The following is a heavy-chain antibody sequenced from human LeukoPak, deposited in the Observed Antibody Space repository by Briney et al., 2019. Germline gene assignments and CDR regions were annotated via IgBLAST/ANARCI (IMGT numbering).Heavy chain of an antibody. V-gene: IGHV4-61*02. CDR3: ARGTTIFGVARPGV. CDR2: IYTSGST. J-gene: IGHJ6*04. Sequence: SQTLSLTCTVSGGSISSGSYYWSWIRQPAGKGLEWIGRIYTSGSTNYNPSLKSRVTISVDTSKNQFSLKLSSVTAADTAVYYCARGTTIFGVARPGVWGKGATVTVSS. D-gene: IGHD3-3*01. CDR1: GGSISSGSYY.